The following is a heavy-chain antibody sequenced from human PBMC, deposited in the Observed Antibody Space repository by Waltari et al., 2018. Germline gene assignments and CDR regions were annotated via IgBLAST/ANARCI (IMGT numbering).Heavy chain of an antibody. CDR1: GYTFIDFD. D-gene: IGHD3-10*01. CDR3: AKTWEHYESGGYYGP. CDR2: MNPRSGQT. J-gene: IGHJ5*02. Sequence: QVQLVQSGAEVKKPGSSVKVSCKASGYTFIDFDINWVRQVTGQGLEWMGWMNPRSGQTGYAPKFQCRVSMTGDTSSTTAYIELSGLRSEDTAVYFCAKTWEHYESGGYYGPWGQGTLVTVSS. V-gene: IGHV1-8*01.